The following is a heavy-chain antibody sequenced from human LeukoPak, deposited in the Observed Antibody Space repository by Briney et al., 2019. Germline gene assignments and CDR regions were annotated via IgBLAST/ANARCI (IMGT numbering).Heavy chain of an antibody. CDR3: ARDRGGYTYSHDY. D-gene: IGHD5-18*01. CDR1: GGSISSGGYY. V-gene: IGHV4-39*07. CDR2: IYHDGST. Sequence: SETLSLTCTVSGGSISSGGYYWSWIRQHPGKGLEWIGEIYHDGSTNYNPSLKSRVTISMDKSKNQLSLKLNFVTAADTAVYYCARDRGGYTYSHDYWGQGTLVTVSS. J-gene: IGHJ4*02.